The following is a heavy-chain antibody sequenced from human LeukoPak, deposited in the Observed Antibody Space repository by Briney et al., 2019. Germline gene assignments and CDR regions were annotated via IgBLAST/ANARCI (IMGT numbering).Heavy chain of an antibody. CDR3: ARDRSRIVVGTSDY. J-gene: IGHJ4*02. D-gene: IGHD3-22*01. V-gene: IGHV3-21*01. CDR1: GFTFSSYS. Sequence: PGGSLRLSCAASGFTFSSYSMNWVRQAPGKGLEWVSSISSSGSYIYYADSVKGRFTISRDNAKNALYLQMNSVRAEDTAVYYCARDRSRIVVGTSDYWGRGTLVTVSS. CDR2: ISSSGSYI.